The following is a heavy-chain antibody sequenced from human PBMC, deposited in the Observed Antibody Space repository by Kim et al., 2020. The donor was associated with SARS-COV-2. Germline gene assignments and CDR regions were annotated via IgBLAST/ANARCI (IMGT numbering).Heavy chain of an antibody. CDR2: IWYDGSNK. D-gene: IGHD3-22*01. CDR1: GFTFSSYG. Sequence: GGSLRLSCAASGFTFSSYGMHWVRQAPGKGLEWVAVIWYDGSNKYYADSVKGRFTISRDNSKNTLYLQMNSLRAEDTAVYYCAREYTYYYDSSGYSDNWFDPWGQGTLVTVSS. J-gene: IGHJ5*02. V-gene: IGHV3-33*01. CDR3: AREYTYYYDSSGYSDNWFDP.